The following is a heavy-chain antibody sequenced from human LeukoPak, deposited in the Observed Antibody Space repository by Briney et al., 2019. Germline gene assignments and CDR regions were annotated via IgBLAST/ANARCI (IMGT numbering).Heavy chain of an antibody. J-gene: IGHJ4*02. CDR1: GFTFSSYG. Sequence: GGSLRLSCVASGFTFSSYGMHWVRQAPGKGLEWVAVISYDGSNKYYADSVKGRFTISRDNSKNTLYLQMNSLRAEDTAVYYCAKDLSGIAVAGTPLGDYWGQGTLVTVSS. D-gene: IGHD6-19*01. CDR3: AKDLSGIAVAGTPLGDY. V-gene: IGHV3-30*18. CDR2: ISYDGSNK.